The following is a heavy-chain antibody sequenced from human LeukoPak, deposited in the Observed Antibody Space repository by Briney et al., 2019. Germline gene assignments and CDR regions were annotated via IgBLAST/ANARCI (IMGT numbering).Heavy chain of an antibody. J-gene: IGHJ6*02. CDR2: IKQDGSEK. V-gene: IGHV3-7*03. Sequence: GGSLRPSCAASGFTFSSYWMSWVRQAPGKGLEWVANIKQDGSEKYYVDSVKGRFTISRDNAKNSLYLQMNSLRAEDTAVYYCARRSSSYYYYGMDVWGQGTTVTVSS. CDR3: ARRSSSYYYYGMDV. D-gene: IGHD6-6*01. CDR1: GFTFSSYW.